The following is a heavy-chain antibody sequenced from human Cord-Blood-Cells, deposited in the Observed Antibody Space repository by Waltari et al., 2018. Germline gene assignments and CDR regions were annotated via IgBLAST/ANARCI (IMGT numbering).Heavy chain of an antibody. V-gene: IGHV4-34*01. CDR2: INHSGST. D-gene: IGHD2-15*01. Sequence: QVQLQQWGAGLLKPSEPLSLTCAVYGGSFSGYSWSWIRQPPGKGLEWIGEINHSGSTNYNPSLKSRVTISVDTSKNQFSLKLSSVTAADTAVYYCARPITDCSGGSCYFDYWGQGTLVTVSS. CDR3: ARPITDCSGGSCYFDY. J-gene: IGHJ4*02. CDR1: GGSFSGYS.